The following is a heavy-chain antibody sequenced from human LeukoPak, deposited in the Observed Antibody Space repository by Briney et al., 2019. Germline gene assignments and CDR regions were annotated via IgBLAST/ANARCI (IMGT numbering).Heavy chain of an antibody. V-gene: IGHV4-59*01. D-gene: IGHD6-13*01. CDR2: IHHSGT. Sequence: PSETLSLTCTVSGGSISNYFWSWIRQPPGKGLEWIGFIHHSGTKYSPSLKSRVTISLETSKNQFSLKVNSVTAADTAVYYCAREIAAAVGWFDPWGQGTLVTVSS. J-gene: IGHJ5*02. CDR3: AREIAAAVGWFDP. CDR1: GGSISNYF.